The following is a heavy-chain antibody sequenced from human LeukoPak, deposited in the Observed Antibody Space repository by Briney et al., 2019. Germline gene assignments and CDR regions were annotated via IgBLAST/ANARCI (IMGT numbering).Heavy chain of an antibody. J-gene: IGHJ4*02. D-gene: IGHD3-22*01. V-gene: IGHV5-51*01. CDR1: GYSFASYW. CDR3: ARPNYYDSSGYYDHDY. CDR2: IFPGDSEA. Sequence: GESLKISCKGSGYSFASYWIGWVRQMPGKGLEWMGIIFPGDSEARYSPSFQGQVTISADKSVSTAYLQWSSLEASDAAMYYCARPNYYDSSGYYDHDYWGQGTLVTVSS.